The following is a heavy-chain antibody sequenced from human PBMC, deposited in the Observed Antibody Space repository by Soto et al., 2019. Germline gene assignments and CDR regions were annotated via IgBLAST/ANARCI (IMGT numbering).Heavy chain of an antibody. CDR2: IGSSGDST. CDR3: AKDRRITMVRGFDY. CDR1: GFTFSNYA. D-gene: IGHD3-10*01. V-gene: IGHV3-23*01. Sequence: HPGGSLRLSCAASGFTFSNYAMSWVRQAPGRGLEWVSAIGSSGDSTYYADSVKGRFTIARDNSKNTLYLQMNSLRAEDTAVYYCAKDRRITMVRGFDYWGQGTLVTVSS. J-gene: IGHJ4*02.